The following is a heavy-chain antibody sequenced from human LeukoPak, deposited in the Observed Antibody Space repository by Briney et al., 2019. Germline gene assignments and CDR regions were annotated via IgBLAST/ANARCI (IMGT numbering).Heavy chain of an antibody. Sequence: GGSLRLSCVISGFILSDYYMSWIGQAPGKGLEWISYISPSSSFANYADSIKGRFTTSRDNAKNSLFLLMNSLGAEDTAMYYCARNDSSGSHIASRGQGTLVTVSS. CDR3: ARNDSSGSHIAS. V-gene: IGHV3-11*03. CDR2: ISPSSSFA. D-gene: IGHD3-22*01. J-gene: IGHJ4*02. CDR1: GFILSDYY.